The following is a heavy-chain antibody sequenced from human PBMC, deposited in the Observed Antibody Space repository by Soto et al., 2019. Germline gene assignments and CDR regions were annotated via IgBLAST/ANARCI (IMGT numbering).Heavy chain of an antibody. CDR1: FTSYD. CDR3: ARGPGSSDWRFSYYYMDV. CDR2: RNPNSGDT. J-gene: IGHJ6*02. Sequence: QVQLVQSGAEVKKPGASVKVSCTFTSYDINWVRQATGQGLEWMAWRNPNSGDTRYAQKLQGRVTMTRNTSSFTAYMELSSLRSEDTAVYYCARGPGSSDWRFSYYYMDVWGQGTTVTVSS. V-gene: IGHV1-8*01. D-gene: IGHD6-19*01.